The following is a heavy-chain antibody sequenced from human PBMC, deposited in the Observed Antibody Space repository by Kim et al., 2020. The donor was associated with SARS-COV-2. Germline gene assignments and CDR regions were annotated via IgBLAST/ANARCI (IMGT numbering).Heavy chain of an antibody. V-gene: IGHV4-31*03. J-gene: IGHJ4*02. CDR3: ARISGITIFGVVITVPFDY. CDR1: GVSISSGNYY. CDR2: IYYSGST. D-gene: IGHD3-3*01. Sequence: SETLSLTCTVSGVSISSGNYYWSWIRQHPGKGLEWIGNIYYSGSTYYNPSLKSRVTITVDTSKNQFSLKLSPVTAADTAVYYCARISGITIFGVVITVPFDYSGQGTPVSVSS.